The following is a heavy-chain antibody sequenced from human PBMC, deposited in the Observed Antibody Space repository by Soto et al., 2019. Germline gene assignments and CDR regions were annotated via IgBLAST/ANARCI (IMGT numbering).Heavy chain of an antibody. CDR2: INHSGST. V-gene: IGHV4-34*01. D-gene: IGHD3-10*01. Sequence: SETLSLTCAVYGGSFSGYYWSWIRQPPGKGLEWIGEINHSGSTNYNPSLKSRVTISADTSKNQFSLKLTSVTAADTGVYYCARQVVDGAVAGSGSFDYWGQGTLVTVSS. CDR3: ARQVVDGAVAGSGSFDY. J-gene: IGHJ4*02. CDR1: GGSFSGYY.